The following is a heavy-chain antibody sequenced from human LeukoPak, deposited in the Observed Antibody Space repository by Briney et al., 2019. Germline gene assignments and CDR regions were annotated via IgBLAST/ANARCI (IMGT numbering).Heavy chain of an antibody. CDR2: ISAYNGNT. Sequence: ASVKVSCKASGYTFTSYGISWVRQARGQGLEWMGGISAYNGNTNYAQKLQGRVTMTTDTSTSTAYMELRSLRSDDTAVYYCAREYYYDSSGYPVSPFDYWGQGTLVTVSS. D-gene: IGHD3-22*01. V-gene: IGHV1-18*01. J-gene: IGHJ4*02. CDR1: GYTFTSYG. CDR3: AREYYYDSSGYPVSPFDY.